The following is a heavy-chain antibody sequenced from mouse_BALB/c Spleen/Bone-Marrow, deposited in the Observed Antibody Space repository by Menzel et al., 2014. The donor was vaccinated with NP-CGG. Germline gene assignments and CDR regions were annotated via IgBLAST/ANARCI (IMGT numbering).Heavy chain of an antibody. J-gene: IGHJ3*01. CDR2: IDPANGNT. CDR1: GFSIKDTY. V-gene: IGHV14-3*02. CDR3: ASYYYGSSSFAY. D-gene: IGHD1-1*01. Sequence: VQLQQSGAELVKPGASVELSCTASGFSIKDTYMHWVKQRPEQGLEWIGRIDPANGNTKYDPKFQGKATITADTSSNTAYLQLSGLTSEDTAVYYCASYYYGSSSFAYWGQGTLVTVSA.